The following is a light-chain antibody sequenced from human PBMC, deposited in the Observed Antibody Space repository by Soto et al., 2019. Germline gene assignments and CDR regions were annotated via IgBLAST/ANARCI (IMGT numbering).Light chain of an antibody. CDR3: QQYSVYWT. V-gene: IGKV1-5*03. J-gene: IGKJ1*01. CDR1: QSISSW. CDR2: KAS. Sequence: DIQMTQSPSTLSSSVGDRVTITFRASQSISSWLAWYQQKPGKAPKLLIYKASSLESGVPSRFSGSGSGTEFTLTINSLQPDDFATYYCQQYSVYWTFGQGTKVDIK.